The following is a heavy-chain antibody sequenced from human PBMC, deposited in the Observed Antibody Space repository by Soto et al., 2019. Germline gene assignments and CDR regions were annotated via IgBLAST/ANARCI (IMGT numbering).Heavy chain of an antibody. CDR3: ARSSRVVVSAAIFYGKDV. V-gene: IGHV3-48*01. D-gene: IGHD2-2*01. CDR1: GFTFSSYS. Sequence: SGGSLRLSCAASGFTFSSYSMNWVRQAPGKGLEWVSYISSSSSTIYYADSVKGRLTISRDNAKNSLYLQMNSLRAEDTAVYYCARSSRVVVSAAIFYGKDVWGQGTTVTVSS. CDR2: ISSSSSTI. J-gene: IGHJ6*02.